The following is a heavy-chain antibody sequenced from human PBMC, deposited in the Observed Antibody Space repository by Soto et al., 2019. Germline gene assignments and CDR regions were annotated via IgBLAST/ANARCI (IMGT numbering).Heavy chain of an antibody. CDR3: ARDFYYPGSGTMGGYFDY. Sequence: PGGSLRLSCAASGFTFSDYYMSWIRQAPGKGLEWVSYISSSGSTIYYADAVKGRFTISRDNAKNTLYLQMNSLRAEDTAVYYCARDFYYPGSGTMGGYFDYWGQGTLVTVSS. D-gene: IGHD3-10*01. J-gene: IGHJ4*02. CDR2: ISSSGSTI. CDR1: GFTFSDYY. V-gene: IGHV3-11*01.